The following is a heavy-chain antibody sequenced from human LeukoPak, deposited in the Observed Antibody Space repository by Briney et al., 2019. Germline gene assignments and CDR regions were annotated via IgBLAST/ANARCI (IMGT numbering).Heavy chain of an antibody. CDR3: ARENSSSPGGLYYYYYMDV. J-gene: IGHJ6*03. Sequence: SQTLSLTCAISGDSVSSNSAAWNWIRQSPSRGLEWLGRTYYRSKWYNDYAVSVKSRITINPDTSKNQFSLQLNSVTPEDMAVYYCARENSSSPGGLYYYYYMDVWGKGTTVTVSS. V-gene: IGHV6-1*01. CDR2: TYYRSKWYN. D-gene: IGHD6-6*01. CDR1: GDSVSSNSAA.